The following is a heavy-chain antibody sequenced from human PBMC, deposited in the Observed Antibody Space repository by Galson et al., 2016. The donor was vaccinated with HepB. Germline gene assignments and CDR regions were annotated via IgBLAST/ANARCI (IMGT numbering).Heavy chain of an antibody. V-gene: IGHV3-23*01. D-gene: IGHD5-24*01. Sequence: SLRLSCAVSGFTSSSYVMSWIRQAPGKGLEWVSAIRASGSSTYYVDSVKGRFTISRDNSKNTLYLQMNSLRAEDTAIYYCATDRYGGNPYPYGMDVWGQGTTVTVSS. CDR3: ATDRYGGNPYPYGMDV. J-gene: IGHJ6*02. CDR2: IRASGSST. CDR1: GFTSSSYV.